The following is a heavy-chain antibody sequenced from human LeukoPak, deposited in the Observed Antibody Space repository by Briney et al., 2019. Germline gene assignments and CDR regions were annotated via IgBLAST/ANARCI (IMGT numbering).Heavy chain of an antibody. CDR1: GGSFSGYY. J-gene: IGHJ4*02. CDR3: ARGGWAAMVY. D-gene: IGHD5-18*01. V-gene: IGHV4-34*01. Sequence: SSETLSLTCAVYGGSFSGYYWSWIGQPPGKGLEWIGEINHSGSTNYNPSLESRVTISVDTSKNQFSLKLSSVTAADTAVYYCARGGWAAMVYWGQGTLVTVSS. CDR2: INHSGST.